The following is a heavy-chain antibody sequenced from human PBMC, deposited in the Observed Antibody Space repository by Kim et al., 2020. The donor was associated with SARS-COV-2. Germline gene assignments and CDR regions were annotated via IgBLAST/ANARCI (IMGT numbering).Heavy chain of an antibody. CDR1: GFTFSSYW. CDR3: ARDRESQKDTWLYSSGWYGSEAFDY. Sequence: GGSLRLSCAASGFTFSSYWMSWVRQAPGKGLEWVANIKQDGSEKYYVDSVKGRFTISRDNAKNSLYLQMNSLRAEDTAVYYCARDRESQKDTWLYSSGWYGSEAFDYWGQGTLVTVSS. J-gene: IGHJ4*02. CDR2: IKQDGSEK. V-gene: IGHV3-7*01. D-gene: IGHD6-19*01.